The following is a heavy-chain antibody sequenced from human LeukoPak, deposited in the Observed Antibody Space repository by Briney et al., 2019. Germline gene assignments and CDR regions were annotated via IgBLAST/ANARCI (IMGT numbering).Heavy chain of an antibody. CDR2: IDPNSGGS. D-gene: IGHD2-15*01. V-gene: IGHV1-2*02. CDR3: ARAPRGFCSGGSCFDF. J-gene: IGHJ4*02. CDR1: GDTFTGNY. Sequence: GASVKVSCKASGDTFTGNYIHWVRQAPGQGLEWMGWIDPNSGGSNSAQKFQGRVTMTRDTSISTAYMELSRLRSDDTAVYYCARAPRGFCSGGSCFDFWGQGTLVTVSS.